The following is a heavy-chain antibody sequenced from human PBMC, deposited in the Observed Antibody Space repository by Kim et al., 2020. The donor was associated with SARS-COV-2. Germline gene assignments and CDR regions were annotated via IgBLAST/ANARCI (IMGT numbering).Heavy chain of an antibody. CDR2: TYYRSKWYN. CDR3: ARDPWGYSSSWYPPYYYGMDV. D-gene: IGHD6-13*01. J-gene: IGHJ6*02. Sequence: SQTLSLTCAISGDSVSSNSAAWNWIRQSPSRVLEWLGRTYYRSKWYNDYAVSVKSRITINPDTSKNQFSLQLNSVTPEDTAVYYCARDPWGYSSSWYPPYYYGMDVWGQGTTVTVSS. V-gene: IGHV6-1*01. CDR1: GDSVSSNSAA.